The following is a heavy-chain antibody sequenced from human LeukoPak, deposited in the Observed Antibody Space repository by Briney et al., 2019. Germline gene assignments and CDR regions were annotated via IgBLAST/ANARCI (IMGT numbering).Heavy chain of an antibody. CDR3: ARQWLAVYYFDY. J-gene: IGHJ4*02. V-gene: IGHV1-69*05. CDR2: IIPIFGTA. CDR1: GGTFSSYA. D-gene: IGHD6-19*01. Sequence: ASVKVSCKASGGTFSSYAISWVRQAPGQGLEWMGGIIPIFGTANYAQKFQGRVTITTDESTSTAYMELSSLRSEDTAVYYCARQWLAVYYFDYWGQGTLVTVSS.